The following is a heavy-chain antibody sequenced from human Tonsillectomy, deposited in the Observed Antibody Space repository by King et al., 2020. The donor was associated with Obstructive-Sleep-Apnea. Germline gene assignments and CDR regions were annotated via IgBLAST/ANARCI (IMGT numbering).Heavy chain of an antibody. CDR2: ISCDGSSI. Sequence: VQLVESGGGVVQPGGSLRLSCAASGFTFSSYWMHWVRHAPGKGLVWVSRISCDGSSISYADSVKGRFTSSRDNAKNTLSLQMNSLRGEDTAVYYCARDFPAYIRVWGWGQGTLVTVSS. V-gene: IGHV3-74*01. D-gene: IGHD2-21*01. CDR1: GFTFSSYW. J-gene: IGHJ4*02. CDR3: ARDFPAYIRVWG.